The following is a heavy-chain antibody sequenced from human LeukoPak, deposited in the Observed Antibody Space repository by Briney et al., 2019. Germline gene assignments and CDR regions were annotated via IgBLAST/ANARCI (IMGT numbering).Heavy chain of an antibody. J-gene: IGHJ6*03. CDR3: ARVPTLNYYGSGSYSRPRYYYYMDV. CDR1: CCSISSYY. Sequence: SGTLSLTCTVSCCSISSYYWSWIRQPPGKGLTWIGYIYYSGSTNYNPSLKSRVTISVDTSKNQFSLKLSSVTAADTAVYYCARVPTLNYYGSGSYSRPRYYYYMDVWGKGTTVTVSS. CDR2: IYYSGST. V-gene: IGHV4-59*01. D-gene: IGHD3-10*01.